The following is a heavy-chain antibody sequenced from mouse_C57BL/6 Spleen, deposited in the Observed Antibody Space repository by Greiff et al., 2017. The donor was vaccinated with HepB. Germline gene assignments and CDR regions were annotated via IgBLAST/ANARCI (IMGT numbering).Heavy chain of an antibody. Sequence: QVQLQQSGPELVKPGASVKISCKASGYTFTDYYINWVKQRPGQGLEWIGWIYPGSGNTKYNEKFKGKATLTVDTSSSTAYMQLSSLTSEDSAVYFCARLRYYYGSSYEYFDVWGTGATVTVSS. CDR2: IYPGSGNT. D-gene: IGHD1-1*01. CDR1: GYTFTDYY. CDR3: ARLRYYYGSSYEYFDV. V-gene: IGHV1-84*01. J-gene: IGHJ1*03.